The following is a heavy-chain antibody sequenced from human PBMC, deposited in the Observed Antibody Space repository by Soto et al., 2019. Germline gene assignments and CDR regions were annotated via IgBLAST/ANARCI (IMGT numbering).Heavy chain of an antibody. D-gene: IGHD5-18*01. CDR1: GFTFSSYW. V-gene: IGHV3-74*01. CDR2: INSDGSST. CDR3: ARGKQGYPSGVFDP. Sequence: EVQLVESGGGLVQPGGSLRLSCAVSGFTFSSYWMHWVRQAPGKGLVWVSRINSDGSSTSYADSVKGRFTISRDNAKNTLYLQMNSLRAEDTAVYYCARGKQGYPSGVFDPWGQGTLVTVSS. J-gene: IGHJ5*02.